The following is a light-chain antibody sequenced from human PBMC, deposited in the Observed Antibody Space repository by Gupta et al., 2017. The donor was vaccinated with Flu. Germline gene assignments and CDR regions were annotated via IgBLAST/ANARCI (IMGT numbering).Light chain of an antibody. Sequence: SDVGGYNYVSWYQQHPGKAPKLLIFEVNKRPSGGPDRFSGSKSGNTASLTVFGLQAEDEADYYCSSFTGSNNCVVFGGGTKLTVL. CDR2: EVN. CDR3: SSFTGSNNCVV. V-gene: IGLV2-8*01. CDR1: SDVGGYNY. J-gene: IGLJ2*01.